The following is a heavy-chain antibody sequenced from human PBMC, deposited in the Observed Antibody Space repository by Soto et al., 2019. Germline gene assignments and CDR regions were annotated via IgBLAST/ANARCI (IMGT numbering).Heavy chain of an antibody. CDR2: IYYSGGT. CDR3: ASPKIAFYNWFDP. J-gene: IGHJ5*02. D-gene: IGHD3-3*02. CDR1: GGSISSSSYY. V-gene: IGHV4-39*01. Sequence: PSETLSLTCTVSGGSISSSSYYWGWIRQPPGKGLEWIGSIYYSGGTYYNPSLKSRVTISVDTSKNQFSLKLSSVTAADTAVYYCASPKIAFYNWFDPWGQGTLVTVS.